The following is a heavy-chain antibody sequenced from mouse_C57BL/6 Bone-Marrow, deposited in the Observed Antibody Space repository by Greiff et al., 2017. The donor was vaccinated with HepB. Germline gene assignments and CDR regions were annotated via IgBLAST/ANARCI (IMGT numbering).Heavy chain of an antibody. CDR2: IDPANGKT. J-gene: IGHJ2*01. V-gene: IGHV14-3*01. CDR1: GFNIKNTY. Sequence: VQLKESVAELVRPGASVKLSCTASGFNIKNTYMHWVKQRPEQGLEWIGRIDPANGKTKYAPKFQGKATITADTSSNTADLQLSSLTSEDTAIYYCASPDSSGYLNFDYWGQGTTLTVSS. CDR3: ASPDSSGYLNFDY. D-gene: IGHD3-2*02.